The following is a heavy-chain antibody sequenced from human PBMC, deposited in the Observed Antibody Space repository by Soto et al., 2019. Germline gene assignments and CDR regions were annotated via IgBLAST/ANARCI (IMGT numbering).Heavy chain of an antibody. CDR3: ARDIVVVPAATPSFVDF. CDR2: ISTYNGNT. Sequence: QVQLVQSGPEVKKPGASVKVSCKTSGYTFTSYGISWVRQAPGQGLEWMGWISTYNGNTNYTQKLQGRVTMTTDTSTSTAYMELRSLRSDDTAVYYCARDIVVVPAATPSFVDFLGQGTLVTVSS. D-gene: IGHD2-2*02. CDR1: GYTFTSYG. V-gene: IGHV1-18*01. J-gene: IGHJ4*02.